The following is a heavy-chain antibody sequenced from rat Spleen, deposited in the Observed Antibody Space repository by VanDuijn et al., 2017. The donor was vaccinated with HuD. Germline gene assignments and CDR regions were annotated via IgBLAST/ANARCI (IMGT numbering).Heavy chain of an antibody. Sequence: EVQLQESGPGLVKPSQSLSLTCSVTGYSITRSYRWSWIRKFPGNKLEWMGYINNAGSTNYNPSLKSRIPITRDTSKNQFFLQLNSVTTEDTATYYCARYEYYSSPFGYWGQGTLVTVSS. J-gene: IGHJ3*01. CDR1: GYSITRSYR. CDR3: ARYEYYSSPFGY. V-gene: IGHV3-3*01. CDR2: INNAGST. D-gene: IGHD1-2*01.